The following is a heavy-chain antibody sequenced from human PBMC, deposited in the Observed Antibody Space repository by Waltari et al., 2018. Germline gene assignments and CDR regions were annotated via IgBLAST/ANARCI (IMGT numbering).Heavy chain of an antibody. D-gene: IGHD6-19*01. V-gene: IGHV1-24*01. CDR1: GYSIGELY. CDR3: ATDPVSGRHRDY. CDR2: FDSENGEP. J-gene: IGHJ4*02. Sequence: QVQLVQTGAAVKKAGASVKVSCEVFGYSIGELYINWVRQAPGKGIEWMGGFDSENGEPVYAQKFQGRVTMTEDTSKDIAYMELSRLRSEDTAVYFCATDPVSGRHRDYWGQGTLVTVSS.